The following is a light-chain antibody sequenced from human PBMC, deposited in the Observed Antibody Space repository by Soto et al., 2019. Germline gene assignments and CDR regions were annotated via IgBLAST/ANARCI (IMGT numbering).Light chain of an antibody. CDR3: QQCFSIPPT. J-gene: IGKJ1*01. V-gene: IGKV1-39*01. Sequence: DIQLTQSPSFLSASVGDRVTITCRASQGISAYLNWYQQKPGKAPKLLIYAAFNLQRGVSSRFSGSGSGTDFTLTIDSLQPDDFAIYYCQQCFSIPPTFGHGTKVDTK. CDR1: QGISAY. CDR2: AAF.